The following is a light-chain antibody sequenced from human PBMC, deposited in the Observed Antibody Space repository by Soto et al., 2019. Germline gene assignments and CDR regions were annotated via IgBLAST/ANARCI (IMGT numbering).Light chain of an antibody. CDR1: QSINKW. CDR3: QQYNSYSPAT. Sequence: DIQMTQSPSTLSASIGDRVAITCRGSQSINKWLAWHQQKPGKAPKLLIYDASSLQSGVPPRFSGSGSGTEFTLTIRSLQPDDIATYYCQQYNSYSPATFGQGTRWIS. CDR2: DAS. J-gene: IGKJ1*01. V-gene: IGKV1-5*01.